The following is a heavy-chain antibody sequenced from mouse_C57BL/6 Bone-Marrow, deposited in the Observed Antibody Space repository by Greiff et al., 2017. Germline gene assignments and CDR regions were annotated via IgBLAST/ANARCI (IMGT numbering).Heavy chain of an antibody. J-gene: IGHJ3*01. CDR3: VGDYYYGLEGFAY. CDR2: IYPRDGST. CDR1: GYTFTDHT. V-gene: IGHV1-78*01. Sequence: QVQLQQSDAELVKPGASVKISCKVSGYTFTDHTIHWMKQRPEQGLEWIGYIYPRDGSTKYNEKFKGKATLTADKSSSTAYMQLNSLTSEDSAVYFCVGDYYYGLEGFAYWGQGTLVTVSA. D-gene: IGHD1-1*01.